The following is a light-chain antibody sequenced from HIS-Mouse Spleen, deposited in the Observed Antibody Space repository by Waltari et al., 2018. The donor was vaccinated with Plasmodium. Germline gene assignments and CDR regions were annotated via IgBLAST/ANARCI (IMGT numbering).Light chain of an antibody. J-gene: IGLJ2*01. CDR3: CSYAGSYTLV. CDR1: SSDVGGYNY. V-gene: IGLV2-11*01. CDR2: DVS. Sequence: QSALTQPRSVSGSPGQSVTISCTGTSSDVGGYNYFPWYQQHPGKALKIMIYDVSKRPAGVPDRFSGSNAGNTASLTISGLQAEDEADYYCCSYAGSYTLVCGGGTKLTVL.